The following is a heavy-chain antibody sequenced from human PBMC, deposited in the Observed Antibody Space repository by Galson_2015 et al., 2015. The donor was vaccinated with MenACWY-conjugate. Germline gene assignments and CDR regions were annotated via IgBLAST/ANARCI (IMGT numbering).Heavy chain of an antibody. CDR1: GFSISKFG. J-gene: IGHJ3*01. CDR3: ARRDARLAKLVGACDL. Sequence: SLRLSCAASGFSISKFGMNWVRQAPGKGLEWVSYISPTSGNIYYADPVKGRFTISRDNAKNSLYLQMNSLRDEDSAVYYCARRDARLAKLVGACDLWGQGTKVTVSS. D-gene: IGHD3-16*01. CDR2: ISPTSGNI. V-gene: IGHV3-48*02.